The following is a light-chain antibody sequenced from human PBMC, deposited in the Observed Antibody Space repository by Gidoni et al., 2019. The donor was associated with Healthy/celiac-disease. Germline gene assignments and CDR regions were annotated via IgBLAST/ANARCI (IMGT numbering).Light chain of an antibody. V-gene: IGKV1-39*01. Sequence: DIQMTQSPSSLSASVGDRVTITCRASQSISSYLNWYQQKPGKAPKLLIYAASSLQSGVPSRFSVSGSGTDFTLTISSLQPADFATYYFQQSYSTPLTFGGGTKVEIK. CDR3: QQSYSTPLT. CDR1: QSISSY. CDR2: AAS. J-gene: IGKJ4*01.